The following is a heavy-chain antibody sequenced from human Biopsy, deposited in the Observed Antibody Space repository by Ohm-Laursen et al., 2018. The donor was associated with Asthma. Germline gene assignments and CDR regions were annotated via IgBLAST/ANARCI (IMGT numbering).Heavy chain of an antibody. CDR3: ARDFMDSAMDYFDY. D-gene: IGHD5-18*01. J-gene: IGHJ4*02. Sequence: SETLSLTCTVSGGSVSSGSHYWSWIRQPPGKGLEWIGYISYSGSTNYNPSLKSRVTISVDTSKNQFSLKLSSVTAADTAVYYCARDFMDSAMDYFDYWGQGTLVTVSS. CDR1: GGSVSSGSHY. V-gene: IGHV4-61*01. CDR2: ISYSGST.